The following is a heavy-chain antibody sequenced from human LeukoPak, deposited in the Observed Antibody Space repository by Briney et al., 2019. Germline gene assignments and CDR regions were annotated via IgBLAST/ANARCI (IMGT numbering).Heavy chain of an antibody. CDR2: IYHSGRT. V-gene: IGHV4-38-2*02. CDR1: GYSINNGYY. D-gene: IGHD3-3*01. CDR3: ARGRGEDFWSGYYRKHFDY. J-gene: IGHJ4*02. Sequence: SSETPSLTCTVSGYSINNGYYWGWIRQPPGKGLQWIGSIYHSGRTYCNPSLKSRVTISVDTSKSQFSLKLSSVTAADTAVYYCARGRGEDFWSGYYRKHFDYWGQGTLVTVSS.